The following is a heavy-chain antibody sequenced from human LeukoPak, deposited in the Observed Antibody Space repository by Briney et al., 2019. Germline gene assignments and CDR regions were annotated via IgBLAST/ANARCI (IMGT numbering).Heavy chain of an antibody. CDR1: GYSFTSYW. V-gene: IGHV5-51*01. J-gene: IGHJ5*02. CDR2: IYPGDSDT. CDR3: ARLDYDILTGPQPHNWFDP. Sequence: GESLKISCKGSGYSFTSYWIGWVRQMPGKGLEWMGIIYPGDSDTRYSPSFQGQVTISADKSISTAYLQWSSLKASDTAMYYCARLDYDILTGPQPHNWFDPWGQGTLVTVSS. D-gene: IGHD3-9*01.